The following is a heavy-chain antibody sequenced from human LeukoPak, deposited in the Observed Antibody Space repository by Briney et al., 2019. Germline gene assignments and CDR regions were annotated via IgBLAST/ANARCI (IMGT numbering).Heavy chain of an antibody. CDR3: VKGKYSSGWFSIVDS. D-gene: IGHD6-19*01. V-gene: IGHV3-23*01. J-gene: IGHJ4*02. CDR1: GFTLMTYA. Sequence: GGSLRLSCAASGFTLMTYAMRGVRQAPGKGLEWVSAISSSGDSTYYEDSVKGRFTISRDNPKNTLYLQMNGLRVEDTALYYCVKGKYSSGWFSIVDSWGQGTLVTVSS. CDR2: ISSSGDST.